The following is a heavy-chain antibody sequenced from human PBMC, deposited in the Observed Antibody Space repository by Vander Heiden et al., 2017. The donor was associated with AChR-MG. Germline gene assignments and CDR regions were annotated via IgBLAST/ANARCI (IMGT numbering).Heavy chain of an antibody. CDR2: INPNSGGT. Sequence: QVQLVQSGAEVKKPGASVKVSCKASGYTFTGYYMHWVRQAPGQGLEWMGWINPNSGGTNYAQKLQGRVTMTRDTSISTAYMELSRLRSDDTAVYYCARVWAYGDWLTVGYFDLWGRGTRVTVSS. D-gene: IGHD4-17*01. J-gene: IGHJ2*01. CDR1: GYTFTGYY. V-gene: IGHV1-2*02. CDR3: ARVWAYGDWLTVGYFDL.